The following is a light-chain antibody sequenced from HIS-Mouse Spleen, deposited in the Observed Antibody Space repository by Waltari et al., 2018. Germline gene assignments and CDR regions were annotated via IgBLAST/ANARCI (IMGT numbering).Light chain of an antibody. Sequence: QSALTQPASVSGSPGQSITISCTGPSSDVGGYNLVSLYQQHPGKAPKLMIYDVSNRPSGVSNRFSGSKSGNTASLTISGLQAEDEADYYCSSYTSSSTLVFGGGTKLTVL. J-gene: IGLJ2*01. CDR2: DVS. V-gene: IGLV2-14*03. CDR3: SSYTSSSTLV. CDR1: SSDVGGYNL.